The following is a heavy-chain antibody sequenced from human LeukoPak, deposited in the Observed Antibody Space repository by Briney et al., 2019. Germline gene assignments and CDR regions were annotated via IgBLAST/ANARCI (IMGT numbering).Heavy chain of an antibody. Sequence: GGSLRLSCAASGFTFSNYGMSRVRQAPGKGLEWVANIKQDASEKYYVDSVKGRFTISRDNAKNSLNLQMNSLRAEDTAVYYCARNREGSSYQVDYWGQGTLVTVSS. CDR3: ARNREGSSYQVDY. J-gene: IGHJ4*02. V-gene: IGHV3-7*03. CDR2: IKQDASEK. CDR1: GFTFSNYG. D-gene: IGHD1-26*01.